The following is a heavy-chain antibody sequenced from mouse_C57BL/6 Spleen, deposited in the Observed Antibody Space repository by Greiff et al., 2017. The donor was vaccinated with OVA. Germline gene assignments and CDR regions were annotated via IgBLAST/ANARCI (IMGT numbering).Heavy chain of an antibody. V-gene: IGHV5-17*01. D-gene: IGHD1-1*01. J-gene: IGHJ1*03. CDR1: GFTFSDYG. Sequence: DVKVEESGGGLVKPGGSLKLSCAASGFTFSDYGMHWVRQAPEKGLEWVAYISSGSSTIYYADTVKGRFTISRDNAKNTLFLQMTSLRSEDTAMYYCARRYYGSSPWYFDVWGTGTTVTVSS. CDR3: ARRYYGSSPWYFDV. CDR2: ISSGSSTI.